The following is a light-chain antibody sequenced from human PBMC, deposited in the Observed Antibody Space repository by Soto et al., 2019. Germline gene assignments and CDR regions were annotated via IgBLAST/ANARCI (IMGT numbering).Light chain of an antibody. CDR3: CSYAGSSTVVL. J-gene: IGLJ2*01. V-gene: IGLV2-23*01. CDR1: SSDVGSYKL. Sequence: QSALTQPASVSGSPGQSMTISRTGTSSDVGSYKLVSWYQQHPGKAPKLMIYEGSKRPSGISNRFSGSKSGNTASLTISGLQAEDEADYYCCSYAGSSTVVLFGGGTQLTVL. CDR2: EGS.